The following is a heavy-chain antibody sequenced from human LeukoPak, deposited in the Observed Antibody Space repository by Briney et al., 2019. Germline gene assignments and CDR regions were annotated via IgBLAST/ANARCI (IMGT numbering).Heavy chain of an antibody. V-gene: IGHV3-23*01. Sequence: GGSLRLSCAASGFTFSSYAMSWVRQAPGKGLKWVSTISGSGGSTYYADSVKGRFTISRDSSKNTLYLQMNSLRAEDTAVYYCARGVDYYENSGTIDYWGQGTLVTVSS. CDR1: GFTFSSYA. CDR3: ARGVDYYENSGTIDY. J-gene: IGHJ4*02. D-gene: IGHD3-22*01. CDR2: ISGSGGST.